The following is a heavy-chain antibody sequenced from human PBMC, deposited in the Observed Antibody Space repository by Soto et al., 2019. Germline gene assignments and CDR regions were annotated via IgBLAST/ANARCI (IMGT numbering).Heavy chain of an antibody. Sequence: VKVSCKVSGYTLTELSMHWVRQAPGKGLEWMGGFDPEDGETIYAQKFQGRVTMTEDTSTDTAYMELSSLRSEDTAVYYCATCRLLLWFGELSEFDPWGQGTLVTVSS. CDR1: GYTLTELS. V-gene: IGHV1-24*01. D-gene: IGHD3-10*01. J-gene: IGHJ5*02. CDR2: FDPEDGET. CDR3: ATCRLLLWFGELSEFDP.